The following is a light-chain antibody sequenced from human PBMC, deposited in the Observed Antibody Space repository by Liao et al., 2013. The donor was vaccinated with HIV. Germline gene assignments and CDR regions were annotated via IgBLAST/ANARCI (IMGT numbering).Light chain of an antibody. V-gene: IGLV3-21*01. CDR2: HET. J-gene: IGLJ1*01. CDR3: QVWDSNNDHPYV. Sequence: SYVLTQSPSVSVAPGKTARIICGGNNIGSKSLHWYQQKPGQAPVLVIFHETDRPSGISDRFSGSTSENTATLTISRAEAGDEADYYCQVWDSNNDHPYVFGTGTKVTVL. CDR1: NIGSKS.